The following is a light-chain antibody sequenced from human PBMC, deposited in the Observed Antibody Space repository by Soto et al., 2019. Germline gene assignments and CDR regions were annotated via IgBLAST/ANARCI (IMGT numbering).Light chain of an antibody. V-gene: IGKV3-15*01. CDR2: GTS. J-gene: IGKJ1*01. Sequence: EIVMTQSPATLSVSPGERATLSCRASQSVSSNLAWYQQKPGQAPRLHIYGTSTRATGIPARFSGSGSGTEFTLTISSLQSEAFAVYACQQYNNWPPWTFGQGTKVEIK. CDR1: QSVSSN. CDR3: QQYNNWPPWT.